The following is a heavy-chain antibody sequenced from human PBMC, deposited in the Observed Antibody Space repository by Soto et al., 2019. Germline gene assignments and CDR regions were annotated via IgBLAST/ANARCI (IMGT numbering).Heavy chain of an antibody. V-gene: IGHV4-39*02. CDR3: AREDYGLYGMDV. CDR1: GGSISSSSYY. CDR2: IYYSGST. J-gene: IGHJ6*02. Sequence: QLQLQESGPGLVKPSETLSLTCTVSGGSISSSSYYWGWIRQPPGKGPEWIGSIYYSGSTYYNPSLKRRVTISVDASTNPFSLNLSSGAAADTAVYYLAREDYGLYGMDVWGQGTTVTVSS. D-gene: IGHD4-17*01.